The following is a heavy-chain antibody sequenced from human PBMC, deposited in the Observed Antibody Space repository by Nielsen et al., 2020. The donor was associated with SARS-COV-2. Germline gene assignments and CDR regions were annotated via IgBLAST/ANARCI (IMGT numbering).Heavy chain of an antibody. CDR3: ARARPEWYFDY. J-gene: IGHJ4*02. Sequence: SDNVSCKASGYTFTSYAMHWVRQAPGQRLEWMGWINAGNGNTKYSQKFQGRVTITRDTSASTAYMELSSLRSEDTAVYYCARARPEWYFDYWGQGTLVTVSS. D-gene: IGHD3-3*01. V-gene: IGHV1-3*01. CDR1: GYTFTSYA. CDR2: INAGNGNT.